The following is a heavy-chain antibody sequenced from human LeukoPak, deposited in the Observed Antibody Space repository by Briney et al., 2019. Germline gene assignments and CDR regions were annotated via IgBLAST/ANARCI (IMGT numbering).Heavy chain of an antibody. J-gene: IGHJ3*02. D-gene: IGHD3-10*01. V-gene: IGHV3-48*04. Sequence: GGSLRLSCAASGFTFSSYAMSWVRQAPGKGLEWVSYISSSGSTIYYADSVKGRFTISRDNAKNSLYLQMNSLRAEDTAVYYCVYGSGSYWSDAFDIWGQGTMVTVSS. CDR2: ISSSGSTI. CDR3: VYGSGSYWSDAFDI. CDR1: GFTFSSYA.